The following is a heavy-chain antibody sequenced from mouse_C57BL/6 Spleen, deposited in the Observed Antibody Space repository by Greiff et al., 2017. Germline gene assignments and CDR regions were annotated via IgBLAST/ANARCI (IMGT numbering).Heavy chain of an antibody. Sequence: EVQGVESGGDLVKPGGSLKLSCAASGFTFSSYGMSWVRQTPDKRLEWVATISSGGSYTYYPDSVKGRFTISRDNAKNTLYLQMSSLKSEDTAMYYCAREYYDLFDYWGQGTTLTVSS. CDR3: AREYYDLFDY. CDR1: GFTFSSYG. CDR2: ISSGGSYT. D-gene: IGHD2-4*01. V-gene: IGHV5-6*01. J-gene: IGHJ2*01.